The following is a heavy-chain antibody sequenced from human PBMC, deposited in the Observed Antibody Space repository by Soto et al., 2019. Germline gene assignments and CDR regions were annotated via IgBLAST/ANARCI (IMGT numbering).Heavy chain of an antibody. CDR3: ASKPNSLYYFDL. V-gene: IGHV4-28*01. D-gene: IGHD5-18*01. CDR1: GSSISSNYW. CDR2: IFSTGST. J-gene: IGHJ4*02. Sequence: QVQLQESGPGLVKPSDTLSLTCGVSGSSISSNYWWGWIRQTPGKGLEWIGYIFSTGSTYYNPSLQSRVTMSVDTSNNQFSLRLNSVTAVDTAVYYCASKPNSLYYFDLWGQGTLVTVSS.